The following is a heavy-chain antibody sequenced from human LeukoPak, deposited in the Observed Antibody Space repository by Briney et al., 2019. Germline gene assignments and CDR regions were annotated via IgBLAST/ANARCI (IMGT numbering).Heavy chain of an antibody. Sequence: ASVKVSCKASGGTFSSYAISRVRQAPGQGLECMGRIIPIFGTANYAQKFQGRVTVTTDESTSTAYMELSSLRSEDTDVYNCALGVYFSSTSCYEPNVPEDNWGQGTLVTVSS. CDR3: ALGVYFSSTSCYEPNVPEDN. J-gene: IGHJ4*02. CDR2: IIPIFGTA. V-gene: IGHV1-69*05. CDR1: GGTFSSYA. D-gene: IGHD2-2*01.